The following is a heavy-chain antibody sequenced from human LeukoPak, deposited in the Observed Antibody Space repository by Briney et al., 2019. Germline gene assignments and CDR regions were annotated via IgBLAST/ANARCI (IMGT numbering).Heavy chain of an antibody. CDR1: GGSISSYY. Sequence: PSETLSLTCTVSGGSISSYYWSWIRQPPGKGLEWIGYIYYSGSTNYNPSLKSRVTISVDTSKNQFSLKLSSVTAADTAVYYCAREVVVPAASWFDSWGQGTLVTVSS. D-gene: IGHD2-2*01. CDR2: IYYSGST. V-gene: IGHV4-59*01. CDR3: AREVVVPAASWFDS. J-gene: IGHJ5*01.